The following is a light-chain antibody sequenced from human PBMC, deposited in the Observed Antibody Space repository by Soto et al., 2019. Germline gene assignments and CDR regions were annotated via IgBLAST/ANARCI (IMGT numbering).Light chain of an antibody. Sequence: EIVLTQSPGTLSLSPGERATLSCRASQSVSSSELAWYQQKPDQAPRLLVYSASSRATGIPDRFSGSWSGTDFTLSISRLEPEDFGVYYCQHYGSSSPLPFGGGTKVEIK. J-gene: IGKJ4*01. CDR2: SAS. CDR3: QHYGSSSPLP. V-gene: IGKV3-20*01. CDR1: QSVSSSE.